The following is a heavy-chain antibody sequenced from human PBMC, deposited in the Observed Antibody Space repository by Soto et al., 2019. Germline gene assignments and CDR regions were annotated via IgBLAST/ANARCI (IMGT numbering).Heavy chain of an antibody. CDR1: GGSISSGGYY. CDR3: ARDLYGPGSYRANWFDP. D-gene: IGHD3-10*01. J-gene: IGHJ5*02. Sequence: SETLSLTCTVSGGSISSGGYYWSWIRQHPGKGLEWIGYIYYSGSTYYNSSLKSRVTISVDTSKNQFSLKLSSVTAADTAVYYCARDLYGPGSYRANWFDPWGQGTLVTVSS. V-gene: IGHV4-31*03. CDR2: IYYSGST.